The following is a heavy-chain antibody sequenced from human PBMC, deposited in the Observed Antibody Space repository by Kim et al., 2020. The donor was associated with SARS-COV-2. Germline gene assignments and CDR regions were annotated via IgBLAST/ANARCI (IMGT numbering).Heavy chain of an antibody. Sequence: SETLSLTCTVSGGSVNSGSHYWNWVRQPPGKGLEWIGYIYYSGTTTYNPSLKSRVTISIDTSNNQFSLRLTSVTAAETALYYCARGRVYYYDMDVWGQGTTVTVSS. CDR2: IYYSGTT. V-gene: IGHV4-61*01. CDR3: ARGRVYYYDMDV. CDR1: GGSVNSGSHY. J-gene: IGHJ6*02.